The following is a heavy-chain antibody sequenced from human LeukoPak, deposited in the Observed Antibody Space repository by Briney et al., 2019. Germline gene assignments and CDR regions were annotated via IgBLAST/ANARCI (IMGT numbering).Heavy chain of an antibody. CDR1: GFTFSNYV. J-gene: IGHJ4*02. D-gene: IGHD2-15*01. CDR2: ISGSGGST. V-gene: IGHV3-23*01. CDR3: TKVTSGGTCYQSDY. Sequence: PGGSLRLSCAASGFTFSNYVMGWVRQAPGKGLECVSVISGSGGSTDYADSVKGRFTISRDNSKSTLYLQMNSLRAEDTAVYYCTKVTSGGTCYQSDYWGQGTLVTVSS.